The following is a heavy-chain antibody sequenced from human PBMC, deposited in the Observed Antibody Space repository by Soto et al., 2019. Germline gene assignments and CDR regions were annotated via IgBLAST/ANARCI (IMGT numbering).Heavy chain of an antibody. CDR1: GFSFSDYS. V-gene: IGHV3-30*04. CDR2: ISSTGMKQ. CDR3: ARESWYSDSSGNYYSNYFDS. Sequence: QVQLVESGGGVVQPGRSLSLSCAASGFSFSDYSMHWVRQAPGKGLEWVASISSTGMKQYYGDSVKGRLTISRDTSKNTLYLHMSSLRVEDTAVYYCARESWYSDSSGNYYSNYFDSWGQGTLVTVSS. D-gene: IGHD3-22*01. J-gene: IGHJ4*02.